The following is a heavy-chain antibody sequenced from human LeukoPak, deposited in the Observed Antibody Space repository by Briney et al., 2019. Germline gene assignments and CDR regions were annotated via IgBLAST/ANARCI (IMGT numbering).Heavy chain of an antibody. CDR1: GFTFSSYA. CDR2: ISGSGGST. J-gene: IGHJ1*01. D-gene: IGHD6-13*01. Sequence: GGSLRLSCAASGFTFSSYAMSWVRQAPGKGLEWVSAISGSGGSTYYADSVKGRFTISRDNSKNTLYLQMNSLRAEDTAVYYCAKDVGSSGDAEYFQHWGQGTLVTVSS. V-gene: IGHV3-23*01. CDR3: AKDVGSSGDAEYFQH.